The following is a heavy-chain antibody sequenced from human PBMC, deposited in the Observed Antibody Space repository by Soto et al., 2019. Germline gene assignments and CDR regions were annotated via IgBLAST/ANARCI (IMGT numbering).Heavy chain of an antibody. V-gene: IGHV4-59*01. CDR2: IHYSGGI. J-gene: IGHJ4*02. CDR3: ARSVGTVTSGNRYFDH. D-gene: IGHD3-10*01. CDR1: GGSISHYY. Sequence: SETLSLTCTVSGGSISHYYWSWMRQPPGKGLEWIGNIHYSGGINYSPSLKSRATISMDTSKNQFTLKLTSMTTSDTAVYYCARSVGTVTSGNRYFDHWGQGTQVTVSS.